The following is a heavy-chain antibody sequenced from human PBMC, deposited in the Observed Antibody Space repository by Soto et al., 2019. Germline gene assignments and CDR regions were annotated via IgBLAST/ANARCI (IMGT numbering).Heavy chain of an antibody. CDR3: ARDSSGYYPFFDY. J-gene: IGHJ4*02. D-gene: IGHD3-22*01. V-gene: IGHV4-4*02. Sequence: SETLFLTCAVSGGSISSSNWWSWVRQPPGKGLEWIGEIYHSGSTNYNPSLKSRVTISVDKSKNQFSLKLSSVTAADTAVYYCARDSSGYYPFFDYWGQGTLVPVSS. CDR1: GGSISSSNW. CDR2: IYHSGST.